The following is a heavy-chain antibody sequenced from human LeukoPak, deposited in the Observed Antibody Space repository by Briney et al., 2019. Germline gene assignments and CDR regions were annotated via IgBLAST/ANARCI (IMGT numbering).Heavy chain of an antibody. CDR2: ISYDGSNK. D-gene: IGHD6-13*01. V-gene: IGHV3-30-3*01. Sequence: GGSLRLSCAASRFTFSSYAMNWVRQAPGKGLEWVALISYDGSNKYYADSVKGRFTISRDNSKNTLYLQMNSLRAEDTAVYYCARGRPYSSTHYFDYWGQGTLVTVSS. CDR1: RFTFSSYA. CDR3: ARGRPYSSTHYFDY. J-gene: IGHJ4*02.